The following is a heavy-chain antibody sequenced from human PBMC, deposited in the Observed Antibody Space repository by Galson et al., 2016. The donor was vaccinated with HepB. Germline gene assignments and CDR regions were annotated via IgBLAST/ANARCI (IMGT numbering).Heavy chain of an antibody. J-gene: IGHJ6*02. CDR3: TGTPRLYYYYSGLDV. V-gene: IGHV3-7*03. D-gene: IGHD1-1*01. CDR1: GFTFSSYW. Sequence: SLRLSCAASGFTFSSYWMNWVRQAPGKGLEWVANIKQDESEENYVDSVKGRFTISRDNAKKSVYLQMNRLRVEGTAVYYCTGTPRLYYYYSGLDVWGQGTTVTVSS. CDR2: IKQDESEE.